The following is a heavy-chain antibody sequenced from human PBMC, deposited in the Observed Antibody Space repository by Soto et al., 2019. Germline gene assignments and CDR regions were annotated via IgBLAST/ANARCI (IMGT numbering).Heavy chain of an antibody. J-gene: IGHJ3*02. Sequence: QLQLQESGSGLVKPSQTLSLTCTVSGGSISSGAYSGGWIRQPPGKGLEWIGYIYHTGSSYYTPSLKNRVTISVDKSKNHFSLELTSVTAADTAVYFCAKEGDYSAYDIWGQGTMVIVSS. D-gene: IGHD4-17*01. CDR2: IYHTGSS. CDR1: GGSISSGAYS. CDR3: AKEGDYSAYDI. V-gene: IGHV4-30-2*01.